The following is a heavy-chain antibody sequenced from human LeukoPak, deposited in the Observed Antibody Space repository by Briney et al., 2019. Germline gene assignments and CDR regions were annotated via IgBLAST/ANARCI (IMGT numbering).Heavy chain of an antibody. CDR2: IGTVGDT. CDR1: GFTFSNYD. Sequence: GGSLRLSCAASGFTFSNYDMHWVRQAAGKGLEWVSAIGTVGDTYYLGSVKGRFIISRENAKNTLYLQMSSLRARDTAVYYCARIGAPGHCGGDCYSGDYWGQGTLVTVSS. D-gene: IGHD2-21*02. J-gene: IGHJ4*02. V-gene: IGHV3-13*01. CDR3: ARIGAPGHCGGDCYSGDY.